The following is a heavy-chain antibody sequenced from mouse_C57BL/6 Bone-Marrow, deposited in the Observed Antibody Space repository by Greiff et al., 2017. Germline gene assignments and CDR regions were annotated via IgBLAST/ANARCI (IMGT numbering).Heavy chain of an antibody. J-gene: IGHJ3*01. CDR2: ISSGGSYT. CDR3: ARLYYGSSLAWFAY. Sequence: EVQGVESGGDLVKPGGSLKLSCAASGFTFSSYGMSWVRQTPDKRLEWVATISSGGSYTYYPDSVKGRFTISIDNAKNTLYLQMSSLKSEDAAMYYCARLYYGSSLAWFAYWGQGTLVTVSA. V-gene: IGHV5-6*01. D-gene: IGHD1-1*01. CDR1: GFTFSSYG.